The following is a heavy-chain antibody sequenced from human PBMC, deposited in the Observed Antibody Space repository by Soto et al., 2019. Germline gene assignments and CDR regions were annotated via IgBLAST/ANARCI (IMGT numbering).Heavy chain of an antibody. CDR1: GFTFSSYG. Sequence: GGSLRLSCAASGFTFSSYGMHWVRQAPGKGLEWVAVIWYDGSNKYYADSVKGRFTISRDNSKNTLYLQMNSLRAEDTAVYYCARDDNYYDSSGYYSAFDIWGQGTMVTVSS. J-gene: IGHJ3*02. D-gene: IGHD3-22*01. V-gene: IGHV3-33*01. CDR3: ARDDNYYDSSGYYSAFDI. CDR2: IWYDGSNK.